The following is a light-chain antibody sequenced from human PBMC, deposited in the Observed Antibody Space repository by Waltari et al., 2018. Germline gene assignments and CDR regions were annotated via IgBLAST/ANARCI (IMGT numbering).Light chain of an antibody. Sequence: IQMTQSSSSLSASVGDRVIITCQASQDISNYLNWYQQKPGKAPELLIYDASNLETGVPSRFSGSGSGTDFTFTISSLQPEDIATYYCQQYDNLFTFGGGTKVEIK. CDR3: QQYDNLFT. CDR1: QDISNY. J-gene: IGKJ4*01. V-gene: IGKV1-33*01. CDR2: DAS.